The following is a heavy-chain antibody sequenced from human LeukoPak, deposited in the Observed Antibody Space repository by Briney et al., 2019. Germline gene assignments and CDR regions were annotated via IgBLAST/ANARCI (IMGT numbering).Heavy chain of an antibody. CDR3: ARSLGATITEFDY. CDR2: ISSSSSYI. CDR1: GFTFSNHA. V-gene: IGHV3-21*01. Sequence: GGSLRLSCAASGFTFSNHAMSWVRQAPEKGLEWVSSISSSSSYIYYADSVKGRFTISRDNAKNSLYLQMNSLRAEDTAVYYCARSLGATITEFDYWGQGTLVTVSS. D-gene: IGHD5-12*01. J-gene: IGHJ4*02.